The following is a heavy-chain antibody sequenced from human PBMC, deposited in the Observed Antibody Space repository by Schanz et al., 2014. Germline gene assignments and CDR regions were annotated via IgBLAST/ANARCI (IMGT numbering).Heavy chain of an antibody. Sequence: EVQLVESGGGLVQPGGSLRLSCAASGFTVSSNYMSWVRQAPGKGLEWVSVTYLGGNTDYADSVKGRFTISRDDSKNTLHLQMNSLRSEDTAIYFCARDQASTHWGQGTPVTVSS. CDR1: GFTVSSNY. CDR3: ARDQASTH. CDR2: TYLGGNT. V-gene: IGHV3-66*01. J-gene: IGHJ4*02.